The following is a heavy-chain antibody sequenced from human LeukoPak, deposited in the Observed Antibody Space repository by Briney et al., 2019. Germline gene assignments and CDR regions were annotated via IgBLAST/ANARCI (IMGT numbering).Heavy chain of an antibody. D-gene: IGHD3-22*01. Sequence: GASVKVSCKASGGTFSSYAISWVRQAPGQGLEWMGRIIPIFGTANYAQKLQGRVTITTDESTSTAYMELSSLRSEDTAVYYCAREGDSNGYYYWGQGTLVTVSS. CDR1: GGTFSSYA. CDR2: IIPIFGTA. J-gene: IGHJ4*02. V-gene: IGHV1-69*05. CDR3: AREGDSNGYYY.